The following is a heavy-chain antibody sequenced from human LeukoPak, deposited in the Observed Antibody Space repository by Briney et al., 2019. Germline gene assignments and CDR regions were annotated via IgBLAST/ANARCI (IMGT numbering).Heavy chain of an antibody. Sequence: GGSLRLSCAASGFTFSSYAMSWVRQAPGKGLEWVSAISGSGVSTYFAGSVKGRFTISRDNSKNTLYLQMNSLRAEDTAVYYCAKVEARPVTTSTDYWGQGTLVTVSS. D-gene: IGHD4-11*01. J-gene: IGHJ4*02. CDR1: GFTFSSYA. CDR2: ISGSGVST. CDR3: AKVEARPVTTSTDY. V-gene: IGHV3-23*01.